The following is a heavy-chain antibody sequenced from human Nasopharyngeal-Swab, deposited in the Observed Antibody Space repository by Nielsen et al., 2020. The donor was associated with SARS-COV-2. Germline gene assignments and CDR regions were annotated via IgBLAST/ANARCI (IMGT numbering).Heavy chain of an antibody. Sequence: GGSLRLSCAASGFTFSDYYMSWIRQAPGKGLEWVSYISSSGSTIYYADSVKGRFTISRDNAKNSLYLQMNSLRAEDTAVYYCARATRPRYCSSTSCFNWFDPWGQGTLVTVSS. CDR3: ARATRPRYCSSTSCFNWFDP. D-gene: IGHD2-2*01. V-gene: IGHV3-11*04. CDR2: ISSSGSTI. CDR1: GFTFSDYY. J-gene: IGHJ5*02.